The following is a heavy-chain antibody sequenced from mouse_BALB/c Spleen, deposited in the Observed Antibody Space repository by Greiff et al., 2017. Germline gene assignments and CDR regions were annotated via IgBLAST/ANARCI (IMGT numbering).Heavy chain of an antibody. D-gene: IGHD2-10*02. CDR3: AREEYGNYYFDY. Sequence: EVKLVESGGGLVKPGGSLKLSCAASGFTFSSYAMSWVRQTPEKRLEWVASISSGGSTYYPDSVKGRFTISRDNARNILYLQMSSLRSEDTAMYYCAREEYGNYYFDYWGQGTTLTVSS. CDR1: GFTFSSYA. CDR2: ISSGGST. V-gene: IGHV5-6-5*01. J-gene: IGHJ2*01.